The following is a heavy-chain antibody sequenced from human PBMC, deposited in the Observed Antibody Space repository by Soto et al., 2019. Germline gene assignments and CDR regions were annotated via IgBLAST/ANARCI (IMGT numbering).Heavy chain of an antibody. CDR1: GFTFSSFE. D-gene: IGHD6-6*01. CDR2: IGRSGETI. Sequence: GGSLRPSCVGSGFTFSSFEMNWVRQTPGKGLEWLSYIGRSGETIYYADSVKGRFTISRDNAKSSLFLQMNGLRDEDTGIYYCARDSRGGAARRPTFYYWGRGTLVTVSS. V-gene: IGHV3-48*03. CDR3: ARDSRGGAARRPTFYY. J-gene: IGHJ4*02.